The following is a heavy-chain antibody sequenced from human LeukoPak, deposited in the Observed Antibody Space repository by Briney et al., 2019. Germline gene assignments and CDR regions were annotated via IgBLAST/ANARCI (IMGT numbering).Heavy chain of an antibody. Sequence: PSETLSLTCTVSGGSISSYYWSWIRQPPGKGLEWIGYIYYSGSTNYNPSLKSRVTISVDTSKNQFSLKLSSVTAADTAVYYCARRLGGCSSTSCYDAFDIWGQGTMVTVSS. D-gene: IGHD2-2*01. CDR3: ARRLGGCSSTSCYDAFDI. CDR1: GGSISSYY. V-gene: IGHV4-59*01. J-gene: IGHJ3*02. CDR2: IYYSGST.